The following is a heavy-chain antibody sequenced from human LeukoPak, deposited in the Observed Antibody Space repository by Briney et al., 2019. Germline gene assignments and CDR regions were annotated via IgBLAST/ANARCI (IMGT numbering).Heavy chain of an antibody. V-gene: IGHV3-23*01. D-gene: IGHD6-19*01. CDR1: GFTFSSYA. J-gene: IGHJ4*02. CDR3: AKVGSSGWGYFDY. CDR2: ISGSGGST. Sequence: RGSLRLSCAASGFTFSSYAMSWVRQAPGKGLEWVSAISGSGGSTYYADSVKGRFTISRDNSKNTLYLQMNSLRAEDTAVYYCAKVGSSGWGYFDYWGQGTLVTVSS.